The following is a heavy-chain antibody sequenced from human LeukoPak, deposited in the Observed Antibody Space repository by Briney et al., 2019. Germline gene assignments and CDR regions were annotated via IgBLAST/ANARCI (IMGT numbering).Heavy chain of an antibody. J-gene: IGHJ4*02. Sequence: SETLSLTCTVSGDSISTYYWSWIRQPPGKGLEWIGYIYYRVTSDYNPSLKSRVTISVDTSKNQFPLKLSSVTAADSAVYYCARRGRGSGGNIDYWGQGTLVTVSS. CDR1: GDSISTYY. D-gene: IGHD3-10*01. CDR3: ARRGRGSGGNIDY. V-gene: IGHV4-59*12. CDR2: IYYRVTS.